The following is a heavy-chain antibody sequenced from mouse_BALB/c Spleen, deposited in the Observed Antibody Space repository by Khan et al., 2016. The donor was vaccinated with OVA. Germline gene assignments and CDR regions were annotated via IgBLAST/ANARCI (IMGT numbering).Heavy chain of an antibody. Sequence: QVQLKESGAELAKPGASVKMSCKASGYTFTSYWMHWIKQRPGQGLEWIGYINPTSGYTDYNQKFKDKATLTADKSSSTAYMQLSSLTSDDSAVYYCGGDRFDYWGQGTALTVSS. CDR1: GYTFTSYW. J-gene: IGHJ2*01. CDR2: INPTSGYT. V-gene: IGHV1-7*01. CDR3: GGDRFDY. D-gene: IGHD2-14*01.